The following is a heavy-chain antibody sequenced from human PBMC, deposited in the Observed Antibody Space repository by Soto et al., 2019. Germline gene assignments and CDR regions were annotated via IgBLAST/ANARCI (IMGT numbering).Heavy chain of an antibody. CDR2: IYYNSNRI. CDR3: GKDISPGGMDV. Sequence: EVRLVESGGGLVQPGGSLRLSCAGSGATLQDYAMHWVRQAPGKGLEWVSGIYYNSNRIDYADSVKGRFTISRDNARNALYLQMNSLTTEDTAFYYCGKDISPGGMDVWGRGIMVTVSS. J-gene: IGHJ6*04. V-gene: IGHV3-9*01. CDR1: GATLQDYA.